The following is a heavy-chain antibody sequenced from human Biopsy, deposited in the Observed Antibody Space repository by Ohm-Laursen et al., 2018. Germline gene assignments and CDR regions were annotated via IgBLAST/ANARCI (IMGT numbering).Heavy chain of an antibody. J-gene: IGHJ4*02. V-gene: IGHV4-34*01. Sequence: TLSLTCAVYGESFNGYYWSWIRQTPGKGLEWIGEINHSGRTNYNPSLKSRVTISENTPKNQFSLKLGPVTAADTAVYYCARLEWRDTFFDFWGQGRLVTVSS. CDR2: INHSGRT. CDR3: ARLEWRDTFFDF. D-gene: IGHD3-3*01. CDR1: GESFNGYY.